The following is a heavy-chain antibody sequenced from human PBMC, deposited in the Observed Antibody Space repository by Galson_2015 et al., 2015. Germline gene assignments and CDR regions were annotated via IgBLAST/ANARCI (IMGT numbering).Heavy chain of an antibody. J-gene: IGHJ2*01. Sequence: LSLTCAVSGGSISGYYWSWVRQPPGKGLEWIGEINHSGATNYNPSLKSRVTMSVDPSNNQFSLKLSSVTAADTTVYYCARGNSGSYSGWYFDLWGRGTLVTVSS. D-gene: IGHD1-26*01. CDR2: INHSGAT. CDR1: GGSISGYY. CDR3: ARGNSGSYSGWYFDL. V-gene: IGHV4-34*01.